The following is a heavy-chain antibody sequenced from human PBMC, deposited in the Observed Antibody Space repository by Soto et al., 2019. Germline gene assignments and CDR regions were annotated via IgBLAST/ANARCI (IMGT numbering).Heavy chain of an antibody. V-gene: IGHV1-2*04. CDR3: ARDVLGEQNDAFDI. CDR2: INPNSGGT. D-gene: IGHD3-16*01. CDR1: GYTFTDYY. Sequence: ASVKVSCKTSGYTFTDYYIHWVRQAPGQGLEWMGWINPNSGGTNYAQKFQGWVSMTRDTSISTAYMELSRLRSEDTAVYYCARDVLGEQNDAFDIWGHGTVVTVSS. J-gene: IGHJ3*02.